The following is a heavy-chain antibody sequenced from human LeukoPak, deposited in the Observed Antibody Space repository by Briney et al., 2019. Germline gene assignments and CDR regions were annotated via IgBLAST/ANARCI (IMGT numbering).Heavy chain of an antibody. CDR2: IHCSGTT. D-gene: IGHD6-19*01. CDR1: GFTFSSYA. J-gene: IGHJ5*02. CDR3: AGEYSSGAAS. V-gene: IGHV4-38-2*01. Sequence: GSLRLSCAASGFTFSSYAMSWVRQPPGKGLEWIGSIHCSGTTYYKPSLKSRLTISVDTSTNQFSLKLSSVTAADTAVYYCAGEYSSGAASWGQGTLVTVSS.